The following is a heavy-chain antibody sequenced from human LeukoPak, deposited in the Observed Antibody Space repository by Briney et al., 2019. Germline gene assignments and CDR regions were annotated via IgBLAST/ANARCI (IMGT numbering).Heavy chain of an antibody. CDR1: GFTFSSYW. D-gene: IGHD3-22*01. CDR3: ARAPSEIGGYYPEYFRH. CDR2: IKSDGST. J-gene: IGHJ1*01. V-gene: IGHV3-74*01. Sequence: GGSLRLSCAASGFTFSSYWMHWVRQAPGKGLVWVSRIKSDGSTNYADSVKGRFTSSRDNAKNTLSLQMNSLRAEETGVYYCARAPSEIGGYYPEYFRHWGQGTLVTVSS.